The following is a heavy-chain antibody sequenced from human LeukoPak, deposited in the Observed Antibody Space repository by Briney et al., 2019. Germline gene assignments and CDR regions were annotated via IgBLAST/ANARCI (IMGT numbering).Heavy chain of an antibody. V-gene: IGHV4-39*07. D-gene: IGHD4-17*01. CDR1: GVSISSGSNY. J-gene: IGHJ6*03. CDR2: IYSSGSN. Sequence: ASQTLSLTCRVSGVSISSGSNYWDWIRHPPGKTLEWIGSIYSSGSNYYNPSLNSRVDISVDPSKNKFSLELTSVTAADTAFYYCARIYGFSDYIDVWGTGTTVTVSS. CDR3: ARIYGFSDYIDV.